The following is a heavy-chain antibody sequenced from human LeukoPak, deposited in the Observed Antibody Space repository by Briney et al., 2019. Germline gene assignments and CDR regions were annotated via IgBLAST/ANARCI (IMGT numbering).Heavy chain of an antibody. Sequence: ASVKVSCKASGGTFSSYAISWVRQAPGQGLEWMGRIIPILGIANYAQKLQGRVTITADKSTSTAYMELSSLRSEDTAVYYCARGCSSTSCSYDYWGQGTLVTVSS. D-gene: IGHD2-2*01. CDR3: ARGCSSTSCSYDY. CDR1: GGTFSSYA. V-gene: IGHV1-69*04. CDR2: IIPILGIA. J-gene: IGHJ4*02.